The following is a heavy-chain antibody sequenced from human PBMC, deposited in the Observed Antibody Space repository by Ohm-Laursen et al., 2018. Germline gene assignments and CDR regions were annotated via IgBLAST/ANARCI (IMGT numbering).Heavy chain of an antibody. CDR1: GYTFTSYG. CDR2: NIPFLDIV. Sequence: GSSVKVSCKASGYTFTSYGISWVRQAPGQGLEWMGRNIPFLDIVDYAQKFQGKITITADKSTSTAYLELSSLRSDDTAVYYCARHRGDTSGFYHFDLWGQGTLVTVSS. J-gene: IGHJ4*02. D-gene: IGHD3-22*01. V-gene: IGHV1-69*04. CDR3: ARHRGDTSGFYHFDL.